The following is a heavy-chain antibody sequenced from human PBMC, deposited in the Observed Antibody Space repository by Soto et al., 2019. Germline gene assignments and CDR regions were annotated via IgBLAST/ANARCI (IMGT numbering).Heavy chain of an antibody. D-gene: IGHD5-18*01. V-gene: IGHV3-23*01. J-gene: IGHJ3*02. CDR3: AKDVLGYSYGPDAFDI. CDR2: ISGSGGST. CDR1: GFTFSSYA. Sequence: EVQLLESGGGLVQPGGSLRLSCAASGFTFSSYAMSWVRQAPGKGLEWVSAISGSGGSTYYADSVKGRFTISRDNSKNTLYLQMNSLRAEDTAVYYCAKDVLGYSYGPDAFDIWGQGTMVTVSS.